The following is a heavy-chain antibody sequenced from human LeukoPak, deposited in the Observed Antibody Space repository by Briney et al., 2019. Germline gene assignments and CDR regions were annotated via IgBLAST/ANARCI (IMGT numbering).Heavy chain of an antibody. CDR2: INPNSGGT. J-gene: IGHJ4*02. CDR3: ARDARVQKWFGELLKTTTYYFDY. Sequence: ASVKVSCKASGYTFTDYYLHWVRQAPGQGLEWMGWINPNSGGTNYAQKFQGRVTMTRDTSISTAYMELSRLRSDDTAVYYCARDARVQKWFGELLKTTTYYFDYWGQGTLVTVSS. D-gene: IGHD3-10*01. V-gene: IGHV1-2*02. CDR1: GYTFTDYY.